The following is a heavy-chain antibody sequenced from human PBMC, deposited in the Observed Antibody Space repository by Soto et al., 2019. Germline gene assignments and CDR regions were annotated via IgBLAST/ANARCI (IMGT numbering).Heavy chain of an antibody. CDR2: IIPIFGTA. J-gene: IGHJ4*02. D-gene: IGHD2-21*02. Sequence: SVKVSCKASGVTFSSYAISWVRQAPGQGLEWMGGIIPIFGTANYAQKFQGRVTITADESTSTAYMELSSLRSEDTAVYYCARDDLYCGGDCYIPGYYWGQGTLVTVSS. V-gene: IGHV1-69*13. CDR1: GVTFSSYA. CDR3: ARDDLYCGGDCYIPGYY.